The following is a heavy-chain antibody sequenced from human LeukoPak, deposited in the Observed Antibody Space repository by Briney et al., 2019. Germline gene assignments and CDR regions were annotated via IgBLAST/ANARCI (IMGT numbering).Heavy chain of an antibody. Sequence: GGSLRLSCAASGFTFSSYSMNWVRQAPGKGLEWGSYISGSSSTIYYADSVKGRFTISRDNGKNTLYLQMNSLRAEDTAVYYCARTDTAMAAFDYWGQGTLVTVSS. CDR3: ARTDTAMAAFDY. D-gene: IGHD5-18*01. V-gene: IGHV3-48*01. CDR1: GFTFSSYS. CDR2: ISGSSSTI. J-gene: IGHJ4*02.